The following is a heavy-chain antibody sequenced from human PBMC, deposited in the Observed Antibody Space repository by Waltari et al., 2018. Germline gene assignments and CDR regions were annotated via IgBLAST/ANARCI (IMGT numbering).Heavy chain of an antibody. D-gene: IGHD3-10*01. Sequence: QVQLVESGGGVVQPGGSLRLSCAASRFPFGSSGLHWVRQAPGQGLEWVAFIRYDGSNKYYADSVKGRFTISRDNSKNTLYLQMNSLRAEDTAVYYCAKDQSNYYGSGSYPTPDYWGQGTLVTVSS. CDR2: IRYDGSNK. J-gene: IGHJ4*02. CDR1: RFPFGSSG. V-gene: IGHV3-30*02. CDR3: AKDQSNYYGSGSYPTPDY.